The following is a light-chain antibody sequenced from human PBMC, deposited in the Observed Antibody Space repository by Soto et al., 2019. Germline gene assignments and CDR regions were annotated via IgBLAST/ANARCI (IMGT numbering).Light chain of an antibody. CDR2: LGF. CDR1: QSLLYRNGDTY. Sequence: DIVMTQSPLSLPVNPGEPASISCRSSQSLLYRNGDTYLDWYMQKPGQSPQLLIYLGFNRASGVPDRFSGSGSGTEFTLKISRVEAEDVGIYYCMQALQTPFTFGQGTKLEIK. V-gene: IGKV2-28*01. J-gene: IGKJ2*01. CDR3: MQALQTPFT.